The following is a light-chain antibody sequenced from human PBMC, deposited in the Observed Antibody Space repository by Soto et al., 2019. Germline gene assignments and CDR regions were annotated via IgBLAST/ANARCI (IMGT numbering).Light chain of an antibody. CDR2: DVS. CDR3: SSYTSSPIV. CDR1: SSDVGGYNY. J-gene: IGLJ1*01. Sequence: QSALTQPASVSVSPGQSITISCTGTSSDVGGYNYVSWYQQHPGKAPKLMIYDVSNRPSGVSNRFSGSKSGNTASLTISGLQAEDEADYYCSSYTSSPIVFGTGTKLTVL. V-gene: IGLV2-14*01.